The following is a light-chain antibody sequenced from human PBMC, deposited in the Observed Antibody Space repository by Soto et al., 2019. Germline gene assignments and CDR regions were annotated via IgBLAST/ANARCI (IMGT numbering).Light chain of an antibody. J-gene: IGLJ3*02. CDR1: SSDVGTYIL. Sequence: QSALTQPASVSGSPGQSITISCTGTSSDVGTYILVSWYQQHPGKAPNLVIYEVSKRPSGVSNRFSGSKSGNTASLTISGLQAEDEADYYGCSHADSGTCEWVFGGGTKLTVL. CDR3: CSHADSGTCEWV. V-gene: IGLV2-23*02. CDR2: EVS.